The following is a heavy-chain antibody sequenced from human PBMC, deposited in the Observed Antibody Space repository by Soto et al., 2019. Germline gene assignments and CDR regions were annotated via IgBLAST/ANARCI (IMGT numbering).Heavy chain of an antibody. V-gene: IGHV1-3*01. Sequence: QVQLVQSGAEVKKPGASVKVSCKASGYTFTSYAMHWVRQAPGQRLEWMGWINAGNGNTKYSQKFQGRVTITRDTSASTAYMELSSLRCEDTAVYYCARDDLAAGLPYYGMDVWGQGTTVTVSS. CDR1: GYTFTSYA. CDR3: ARDDLAAGLPYYGMDV. J-gene: IGHJ6*02. CDR2: INAGNGNT. D-gene: IGHD6-13*01.